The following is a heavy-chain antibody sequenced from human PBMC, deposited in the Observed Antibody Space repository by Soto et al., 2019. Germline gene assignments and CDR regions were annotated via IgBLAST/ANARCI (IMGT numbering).Heavy chain of an antibody. Sequence: SEPLSLTRAVYGGSFSGYYWSWIRQPPGKGLEWIGEIIYSGSTNYNPSLKSRVTISVDTSKNQFSLKLSSVTAADTAVYYCARGWFDPWGQGTLVTVS. J-gene: IGHJ5*02. CDR2: IIYSGST. V-gene: IGHV4-34*01. CDR3: ARGWFDP. CDR1: GGSFSGYY.